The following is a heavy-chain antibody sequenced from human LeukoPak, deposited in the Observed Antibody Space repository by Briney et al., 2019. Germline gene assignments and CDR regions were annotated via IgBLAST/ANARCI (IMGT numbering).Heavy chain of an antibody. V-gene: IGHV1-2*02. CDR3: ARVDIRFLEWSPSDNWFDP. Sequence: SVKVSCKASGYTFTGYYMHWVRQAPGQGLEWMGWINPNSGGTNYAQKFQGRVTMTRDTSISTAYMELSGLRSDDTAVYYCARVDIRFLEWSPSDNWFDPWGQGTLVTVSS. D-gene: IGHD3-3*01. J-gene: IGHJ5*02. CDR1: GYTFTGYY. CDR2: INPNSGGT.